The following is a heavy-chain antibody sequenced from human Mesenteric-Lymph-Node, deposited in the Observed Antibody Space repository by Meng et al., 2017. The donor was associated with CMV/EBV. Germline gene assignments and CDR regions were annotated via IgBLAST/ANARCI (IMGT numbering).Heavy chain of an antibody. J-gene: IGHJ6*02. CDR1: GFTFSDYW. Sequence: GESLKISCAASGFTFSDYWMTWVRQAPGKGLEWVAKIRDDGSEEYYVDSVKGRFTISRDNSKNTLYLQMNSLRAEDTAVYYCAKVLGATKGYYYGMDVWGQGTTVTVSS. V-gene: IGHV3-7*01. CDR2: IRDDGSEE. CDR3: AKVLGATKGYYYGMDV. D-gene: IGHD1-26*01.